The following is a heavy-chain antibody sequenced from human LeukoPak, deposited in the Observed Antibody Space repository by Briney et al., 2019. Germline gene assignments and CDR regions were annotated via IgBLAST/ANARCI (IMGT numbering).Heavy chain of an antibody. CDR2: IYSGGST. CDR1: GFTVSSNY. V-gene: IGHV3-53*01. Sequence: GGSLRLSCAASGFTVSSNYMSWVRQAPGKGLEWVSVIYSGGSTYYADSVKGRFTISRDNSKNTLYLQMNSLRAEDTAMYYCASSRAYCSSTSCSDAFDIWGQGTMVTVSS. CDR3: ASSRAYCSSTSCSDAFDI. D-gene: IGHD2-2*01. J-gene: IGHJ3*02.